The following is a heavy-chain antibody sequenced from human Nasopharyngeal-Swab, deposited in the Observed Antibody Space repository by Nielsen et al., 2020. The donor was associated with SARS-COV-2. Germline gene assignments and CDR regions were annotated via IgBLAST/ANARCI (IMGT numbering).Heavy chain of an antibody. Sequence: SETLSLTCTVSGGSISHYYWSWIRQPAGKALEWIGYIYYTGITDYSPSLKRRVAISVATSQNQFSLELNSVTAADTAVYYCARGPAHGDYGGWYFDLWGRGTLVTVSS. CDR1: GGSISHYY. CDR3: ARGPAHGDYGGWYFDL. J-gene: IGHJ2*01. D-gene: IGHD4-17*01. CDR2: IYYTGIT. V-gene: IGHV4-59*01.